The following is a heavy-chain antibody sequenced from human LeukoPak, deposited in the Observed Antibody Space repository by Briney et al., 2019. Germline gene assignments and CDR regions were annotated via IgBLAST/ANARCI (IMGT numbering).Heavy chain of an antibody. Sequence: SETLSLTCTVSGGSISSGGYYWSWIRQHPGKGLEWIGCIYYSGSTYYNPSLKSRVTIPVDTSKNQFSLKLSSVTAADTAVYYCARRDGYNFYFDYWGQGTLVTVS. CDR1: GGSISSGGYY. D-gene: IGHD5-24*01. CDR2: IYYSGST. V-gene: IGHV4-31*03. J-gene: IGHJ4*02. CDR3: ARRDGYNFYFDY.